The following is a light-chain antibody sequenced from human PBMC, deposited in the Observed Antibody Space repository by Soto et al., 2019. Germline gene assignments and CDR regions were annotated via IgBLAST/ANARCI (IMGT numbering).Light chain of an antibody. V-gene: IGLV2-8*01. Sequence: QSALTQPPSASGSPGQSVAISCTGTSSDVGGYNYVSWYQQHPGKAPKLMIYEVNKRNSGVPDRFSGSKSGNTASLTVSGLQAEDEADYYCGSYAGSSNVFGTGTKVTVL. J-gene: IGLJ1*01. CDR1: SSDVGGYNY. CDR3: GSYAGSSNV. CDR2: EVN.